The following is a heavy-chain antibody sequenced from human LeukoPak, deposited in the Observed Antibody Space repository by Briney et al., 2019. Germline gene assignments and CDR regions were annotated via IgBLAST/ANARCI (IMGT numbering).Heavy chain of an antibody. CDR3: ARSLAYCGGDCYSEAGY. V-gene: IGHV1-69*04. Sequence: SVKVSCKASGGTFSSYAISWVRQAPGQGLEWMGRIIPILGIANYAQKFQGRVTITADKSTSTAYMELSSLRSEDTAVYYCARSLAYCGGDCYSEAGYWGQGTLVTVSS. CDR2: IIPILGIA. D-gene: IGHD2-21*02. CDR1: GGTFSSYA. J-gene: IGHJ4*02.